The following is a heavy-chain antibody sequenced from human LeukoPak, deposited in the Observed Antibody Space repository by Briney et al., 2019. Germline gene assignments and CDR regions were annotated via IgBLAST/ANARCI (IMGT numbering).Heavy chain of an antibody. J-gene: IGHJ4*02. Sequence: PSETLSLTCAVYGGSFSGYYWSWIRQPPGKGLEWIGEINHSGSTNYNPSLKSRVTISVDTSKNQFSLKLSSVTAADTAVYYCASGGGYGYGYFDYWGQGTLVTVSS. CDR1: GGSFSGYY. CDR3: ASGGGYGYGYFDY. D-gene: IGHD5-18*01. CDR2: INHSGST. V-gene: IGHV4-34*01.